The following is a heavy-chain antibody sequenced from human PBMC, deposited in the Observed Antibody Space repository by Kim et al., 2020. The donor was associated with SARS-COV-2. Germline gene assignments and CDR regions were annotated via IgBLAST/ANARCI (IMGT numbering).Heavy chain of an antibody. CDR1: GGTFSSYA. CDR3: ARATPDSSGYHPPAEYFQH. D-gene: IGHD3-22*01. V-gene: IGHV1-69*13. J-gene: IGHJ1*01. CDR2: IIPIFGTA. Sequence: SVKVSCKASGGTFSSYAISWVRQAPGQGLEWMGGIIPIFGTANYAQKFQGRVTITADESTSTAYMELSSLRSEDTAVYYCARATPDSSGYHPPAEYFQHWGQGTLVTVSS.